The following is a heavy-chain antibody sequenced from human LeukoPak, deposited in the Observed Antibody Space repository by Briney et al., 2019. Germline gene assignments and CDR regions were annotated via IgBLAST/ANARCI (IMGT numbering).Heavy chain of an antibody. Sequence: GASVKVSCKASGYTFTSYGISWVRQAPGQGLEWMGWISAYNGNTNYAQKLQGRVTMTTDTSTSTAYMELRSLRSDDTAVYYCARANRITMVRGVTNXXXQGTTVTVSS. CDR2: ISAYNGNT. D-gene: IGHD3-10*01. V-gene: IGHV1-18*01. J-gene: IGHJ6*01. CDR3: ARANRITMVRGVTNX. CDR1: GYTFTSYG.